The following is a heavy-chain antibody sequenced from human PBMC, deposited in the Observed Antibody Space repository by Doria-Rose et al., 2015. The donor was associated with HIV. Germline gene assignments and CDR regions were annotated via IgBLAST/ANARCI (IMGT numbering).Heavy chain of an antibody. CDR1: GVSLSSPGMG. J-gene: IGHJ4*02. CDR3: ARIKSSRWYHKYYFDF. D-gene: IGHD6-13*01. Sequence: QITLKESGPVLVKPTETLTPTCTVSGVSLSSPGMGVSWIRQPPGKALEWLANIFSDDERSYRTSMKSRLTISRCTSKSQVLRTMTDMYPVVTATYYCARIKSSRWYHKYYFDFWGQGTLVIVSA. CDR2: IFSDDER. V-gene: IGHV2-26*01.